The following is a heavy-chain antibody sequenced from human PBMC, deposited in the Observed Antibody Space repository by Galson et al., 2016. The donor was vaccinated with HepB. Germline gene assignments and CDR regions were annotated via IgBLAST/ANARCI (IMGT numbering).Heavy chain of an antibody. CDR2: IGSRSDNI. J-gene: IGHJ4*02. CDR3: ARVYYANTGYKFFDL. D-gene: IGHD3-22*01. Sequence: SLRLSCAASGFIFSSYNMNWVRQASGKGLEWISYIGSRSDNIQYVDSVKGRFTISRDNAENSLYLQMNSLRDDDTAMYYCARVYYANTGYKFFDLWGQGTLVTVSS. V-gene: IGHV3-48*02. CDR1: GFIFSSYN.